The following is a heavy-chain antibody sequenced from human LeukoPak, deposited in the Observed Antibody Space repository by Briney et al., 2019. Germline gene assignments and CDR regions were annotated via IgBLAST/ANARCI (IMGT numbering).Heavy chain of an antibody. V-gene: IGHV4-30-2*01. CDR1: GGSISSGGYS. Sequence: SETLSLTCAVSGGSISSGGYSWSWIRQPPGKGLEWIGYIYHSGSTYYNPSLKSRVTISVDRSKNQFSLKLSSVTAADTAVYYCARGSLRRGIYFDYWGQGTLVTVSS. D-gene: IGHD6-13*01. J-gene: IGHJ4*02. CDR3: ARGSLRRGIYFDY. CDR2: IYHSGST.